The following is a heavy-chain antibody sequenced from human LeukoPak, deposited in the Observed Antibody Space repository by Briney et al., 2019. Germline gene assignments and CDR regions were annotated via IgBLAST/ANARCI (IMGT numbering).Heavy chain of an antibody. CDR1: GFTFSSYA. V-gene: IGHV3-23*01. CDR3: AREPRDGYFDWLPNNYYYYWMDV. D-gene: IGHD3-9*01. J-gene: IGHJ6*04. CDR2: ISGSGGST. Sequence: GGSLRLSCAASGFTFSSYAMSWVRQAPGKGLEWVSAISGSGGSTYHADSVKGRCTISRDNAKNSLYLQMNSLRAEDTAVYYCAREPRDGYFDWLPNNYYYYWMDVWGKGATGTVSS.